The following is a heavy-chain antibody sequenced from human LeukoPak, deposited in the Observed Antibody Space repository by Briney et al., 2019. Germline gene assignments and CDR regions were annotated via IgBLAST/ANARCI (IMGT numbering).Heavy chain of an antibody. Sequence: AGGSLRLSCAGSGFTFSHYLMSWVRQAPGKGLEWLAYIKKTGSETYYVDSVKGRFTITRDNTRNSLFLQMYSLRAEDTAVYFCAREDGYCSGGNCYSYFDSWGQGTLVTVSS. V-gene: IGHV3-7*01. J-gene: IGHJ4*02. CDR1: GFTFSHYL. CDR3: AREDGYCSGGNCYSYFDS. CDR2: IKKTGSET. D-gene: IGHD2-15*01.